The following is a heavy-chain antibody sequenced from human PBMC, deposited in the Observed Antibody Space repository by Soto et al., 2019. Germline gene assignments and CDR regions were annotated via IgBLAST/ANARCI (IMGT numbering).Heavy chain of an antibody. D-gene: IGHD4-4*01. CDR3: ARVAVTTYYGMDV. J-gene: IGHJ6*02. CDR1: GYTFTGYY. V-gene: IGHV1-2*04. Sequence: ASVKVSCKASGYTFTGYYMHWVRQAPGQGLEWMGWINPNSGGTNYAQKFQGWVTMTRDTSISTAYMELSRPRSDDTAVYYCARVAVTTYYGMDVWGQGTTVTVSS. CDR2: INPNSGGT.